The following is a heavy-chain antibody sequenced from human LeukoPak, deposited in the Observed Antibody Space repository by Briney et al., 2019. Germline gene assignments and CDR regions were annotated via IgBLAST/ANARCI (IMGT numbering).Heavy chain of an antibody. D-gene: IGHD6-6*01. CDR3: ARDIFDSSSYFDY. V-gene: IGHV1-2*02. Sequence: GASVKVSCKASGYTFTGYYMHWVRQAPGQGLEWMGWINPNSGGTNYAQKFQGRVTMTRDTSISTAYMELSRLRSEDTAVYYCARDIFDSSSYFDYWGQGTLVTVSS. CDR2: INPNSGGT. J-gene: IGHJ4*02. CDR1: GYTFTGYY.